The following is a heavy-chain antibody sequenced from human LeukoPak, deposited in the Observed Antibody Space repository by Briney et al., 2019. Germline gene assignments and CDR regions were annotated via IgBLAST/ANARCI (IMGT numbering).Heavy chain of an antibody. CDR2: IYYSGST. CDR3: ARGGYNYGNFDY. J-gene: IGHJ4*02. Sequence: PSETLSLTCTVSGVSISSYYWSWIRQPPGKGLEWIGYIYYSGSTNYNPSLKSRVTISVDTSKNQFSLKLSSVTAADTAVYYCARGGYNYGNFDYWGQGTLVTVSS. V-gene: IGHV4-59*01. D-gene: IGHD5-18*01. CDR1: GVSISSYY.